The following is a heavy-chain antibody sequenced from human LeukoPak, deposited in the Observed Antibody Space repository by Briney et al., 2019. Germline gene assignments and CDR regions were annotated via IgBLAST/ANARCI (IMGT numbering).Heavy chain of an antibody. D-gene: IGHD5-12*01. CDR3: AGGGGKWLRRIGFDY. CDR2: INHSGST. J-gene: IGHJ4*02. V-gene: IGHV4-34*01. Sequence: SETLSLTCAVYGGSFSGYYWSWIRQSPGKGLEWIGEINHSGSTNYNPSLKSRVTISVDTSKNQFSLKLSSVTAADTAVYYCAGGGGKWLRRIGFDYWGQGTLVTVSS. CDR1: GGSFSGYY.